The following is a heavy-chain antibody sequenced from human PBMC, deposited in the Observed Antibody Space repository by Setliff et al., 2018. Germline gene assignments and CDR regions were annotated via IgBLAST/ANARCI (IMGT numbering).Heavy chain of an antibody. D-gene: IGHD3-10*01. Sequence: LSLTCAVYGGSFSGYYWSWIRQPPGKGLEWIGEINHSGSTNYNPSLKSRVTISVDTSKNQFSLRLISVTAADTALYFCARRPTGPGAPFDIWGHGTMVTVS. CDR1: GGSFSGYY. CDR3: ARRPTGPGAPFDI. J-gene: IGHJ3*02. CDR2: INHSGST. V-gene: IGHV4-34*01.